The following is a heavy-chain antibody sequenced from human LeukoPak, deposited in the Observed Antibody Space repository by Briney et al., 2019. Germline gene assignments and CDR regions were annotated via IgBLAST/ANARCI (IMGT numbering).Heavy chain of an antibody. CDR1: GFTFSSYS. Sequence: SGGSLRLSCAASGFTFSSYSMNWVRQAPGKGLEWVSYISSSSSTIYYADSVKGRFTISRDNAKNSLYLQMNSLRAEDTAVYYCARVGYSSGWYSTKYYYYMDVWGKGTTVTVSS. CDR3: ARVGYSSGWYSTKYYYYMDV. V-gene: IGHV3-48*01. J-gene: IGHJ6*03. D-gene: IGHD6-19*01. CDR2: ISSSSSTI.